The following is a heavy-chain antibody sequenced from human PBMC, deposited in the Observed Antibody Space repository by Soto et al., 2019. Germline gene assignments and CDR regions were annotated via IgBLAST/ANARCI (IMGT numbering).Heavy chain of an antibody. CDR2: IIPLFVIT. Sequence: QVQLVQSGAEVKKPGSSVKVSCKVSGGIFNRYSVSWVRQAPGQGLEWMGRIIPLFVITHYAQKLQGRVMITADKSTNTAHMEVNCLRSEDTYLSHCATLCGRDCTTSTCYGDFDYWGQGTRVTVTS. J-gene: IGHJ4*02. V-gene: IGHV1-69*02. CDR3: ATLCGRDCTTSTCYGDFDY. D-gene: IGHD2-8*01. CDR1: GGIFNRYS.